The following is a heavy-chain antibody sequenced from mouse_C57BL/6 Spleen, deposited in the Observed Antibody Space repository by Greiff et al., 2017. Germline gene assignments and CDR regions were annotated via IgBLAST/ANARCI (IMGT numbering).Heavy chain of an antibody. CDR2: IYPGDGDT. Sequence: QVHVKQSGAELVKPGASVKISCKASGYAFSSYWMNWVKQRPGKGLEWIGQIYPGDGDTNYNGKFKGKATLTADKSSSTAYMQLSSLTSEDSAVYFCARTAGDYFDYWGQGTTLTVSS. V-gene: IGHV1-80*01. D-gene: IGHD3-2*01. CDR1: GYAFSSYW. CDR3: ARTAGDYFDY. J-gene: IGHJ2*01.